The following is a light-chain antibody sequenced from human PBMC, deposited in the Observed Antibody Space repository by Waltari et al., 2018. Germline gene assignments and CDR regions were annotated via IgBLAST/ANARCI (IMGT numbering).Light chain of an antibody. CDR3: QQNYGTPRT. J-gene: IGKJ2*02. CDR1: QRMNIY. CDR2: AAS. V-gene: IGKV1-39*01. Sequence: DIQMTQSPSSLSASVGDRVTITCRASQRMNIYFNWYQQKPGKAPMLLIFAASSLQSGVPSRFSGSGSGTDFTLTISILQPEDFATYYCQQNYGTPRTFGQGTKLEIK.